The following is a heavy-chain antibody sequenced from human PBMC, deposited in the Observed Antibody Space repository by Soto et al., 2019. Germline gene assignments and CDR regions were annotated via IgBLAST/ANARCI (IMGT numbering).Heavy chain of an antibody. Sequence: SVKVSCKASGYTFTSYYMHWVRQAPGQGLEWMGGIIPIFGTANYAQKFQGRVTITADESTSTAYMELSSLRSEDTAVYYCAREYYYGSGPWYWGQG. D-gene: IGHD3-10*01. CDR1: GYTFTSYY. CDR3: AREYYYGSGPWY. J-gene: IGHJ4*02. V-gene: IGHV1-69*13. CDR2: IIPIFGTA.